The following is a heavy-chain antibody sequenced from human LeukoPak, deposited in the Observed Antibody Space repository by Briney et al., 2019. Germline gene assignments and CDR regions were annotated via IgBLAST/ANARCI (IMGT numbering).Heavy chain of an antibody. J-gene: IGHJ4*02. Sequence: GGSLRLSCAASGFAFSSYSMNWVRQAPGEGLEWVSSISSSSSYIYYADSVKGRFTISRDNAKNSLYLQMNSLRAEDTAVYYCARESTVTHGYWSQGTLVTVSS. CDR1: GFAFSSYS. V-gene: IGHV3-21*01. D-gene: IGHD4-17*01. CDR3: ARESTVTHGY. CDR2: ISSSSSYI.